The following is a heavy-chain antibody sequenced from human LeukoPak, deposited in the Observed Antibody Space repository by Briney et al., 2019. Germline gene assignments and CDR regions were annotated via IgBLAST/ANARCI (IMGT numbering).Heavy chain of an antibody. J-gene: IGHJ5*02. CDR2: IYHSGST. V-gene: IGHV4-38-2*02. CDR1: GGSISSYY. D-gene: IGHD3-10*01. CDR3: AREGRGRITMVRGVVGFDP. Sequence: SETLSLTCTVSGGSISSYYWSWIRQPPGKGLEWIGSIYHSGSTYYNPSLKSRVTISVDTSKNQFSLKLSSVTAADTAVYYCAREGRGRITMVRGVVGFDPWGQGTLVTVSS.